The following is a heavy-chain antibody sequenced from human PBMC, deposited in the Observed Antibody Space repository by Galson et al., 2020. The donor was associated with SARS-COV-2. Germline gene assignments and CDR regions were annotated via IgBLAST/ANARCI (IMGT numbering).Heavy chain of an antibody. CDR3: ARGVNSITMIVVVGALLDY. D-gene: IGHD3-22*01. V-gene: IGHV3-48*03. Sequence: GGSLRLSCAASGFTFSSYEMNWVRQAPGKGLEWVSYISSSGSTIYYADSVKGRFTISRDNAKNSLYLQMNSLRAEDTAVYYCARGVNSITMIVVVGALLDYWGQGTLVTVSS. CDR1: GFTFSSYE. CDR2: ISSSGSTI. J-gene: IGHJ4*02.